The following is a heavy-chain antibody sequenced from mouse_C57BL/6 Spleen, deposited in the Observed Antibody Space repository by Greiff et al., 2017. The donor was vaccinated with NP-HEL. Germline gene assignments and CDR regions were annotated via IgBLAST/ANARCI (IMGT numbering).Heavy chain of an antibody. V-gene: IGHV14-3*01. CDR2: IDPANGNT. D-gene: IGHD4-1*01. Sequence: VQLKESVAELVRPGASVKLSCTASGFNIKNTYMHWVKQRPEQGLEWIGRIDPANGNTKYAPKFQGKATITADTSSNTAYLQLSSLTSEDTAIYSCARRPGTDWYFDVWGTGTTVTVSS. J-gene: IGHJ1*03. CDR3: ARRPGTDWYFDV. CDR1: GFNIKNTY.